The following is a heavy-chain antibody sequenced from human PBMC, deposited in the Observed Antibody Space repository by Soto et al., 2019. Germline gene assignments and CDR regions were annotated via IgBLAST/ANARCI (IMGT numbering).Heavy chain of an antibody. J-gene: IGHJ5*02. CDR3: ARGNTGYSMKRFDP. CDR1: GYTFTSSD. Sequence: ASVRVSCKXSGYTFTSSDINWVRQATGQGLEWMGWMNPNSGNTGYAQKFQGRVTMTRNTSISTAYMELSSLRSEDTAVYYCARGNTGYSMKRFDPWGQGTLVTVSS. D-gene: IGHD6-13*01. CDR2: MNPNSGNT. V-gene: IGHV1-8*01.